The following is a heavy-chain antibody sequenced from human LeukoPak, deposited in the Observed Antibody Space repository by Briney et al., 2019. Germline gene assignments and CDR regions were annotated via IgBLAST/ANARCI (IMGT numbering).Heavy chain of an antibody. CDR2: ISSSSSYI. Sequence: PGGSLRLSCAASGFTFSSYSMNWVRQAPGKGLEWVSSISSSSSYIYYADSVKGRFTISRDNAKNSLYPQMNSLRAEDTAVYYCARDGIQLWSTGGFDYWGQGTLVTVSS. CDR3: ARDGIQLWSTGGFDY. V-gene: IGHV3-21*01. J-gene: IGHJ4*02. D-gene: IGHD5-18*01. CDR1: GFTFSSYS.